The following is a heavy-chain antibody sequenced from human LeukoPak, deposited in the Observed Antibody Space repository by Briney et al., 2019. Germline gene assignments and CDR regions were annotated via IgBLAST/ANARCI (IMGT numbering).Heavy chain of an antibody. J-gene: IGHJ4*02. CDR2: MNPNSGNT. D-gene: IGHD3-10*01. CDR1: GYTFTSYD. V-gene: IGHV1-8*01. Sequence: ASVKASCKASGYTFTSYDINWVRQATGQGLEWMGWMNPNSGNTGYAQKFQGRVTMTRNTSISTAYMELSSLRSEDTAVYYCARGLRDMVRGAYDYWGQGTLVTVSS. CDR3: ARGLRDMVRGAYDY.